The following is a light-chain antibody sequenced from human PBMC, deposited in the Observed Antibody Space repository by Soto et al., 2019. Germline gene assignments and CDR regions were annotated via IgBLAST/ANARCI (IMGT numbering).Light chain of an antibody. CDR3: CSYAGSYTWV. Sequence: QSVLTQPRSVSGSPGQSVTISCTGTSSDVGGYNYVSWYQQHPGKAPKLMIYDVSDRPSGVPDRFSGSKSGNTASLTISGLQAEDEGDYYCCSYAGSYTWVFGGGTKVTVL. CDR1: SSDVGGYNY. CDR2: DVS. J-gene: IGLJ3*02. V-gene: IGLV2-11*01.